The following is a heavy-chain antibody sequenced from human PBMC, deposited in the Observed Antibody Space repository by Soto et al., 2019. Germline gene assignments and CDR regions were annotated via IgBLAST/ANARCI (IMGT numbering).Heavy chain of an antibody. V-gene: IGHV3-23*01. CDR1: GFAFTSNA. Sequence: EVQVLEPGGGFIQPGGSLRLSCAASGFAFTSNAMHWVRQAPGKGLEWVSGISPSGGITYYPDSVKGRFTISRDNSDNTVHLQMNSLRAEDTAVYFCVRVPSAAPFFDYWGQGTLVTVSS. CDR3: VRVPSAAPFFDY. J-gene: IGHJ4*02. CDR2: ISPSGGIT.